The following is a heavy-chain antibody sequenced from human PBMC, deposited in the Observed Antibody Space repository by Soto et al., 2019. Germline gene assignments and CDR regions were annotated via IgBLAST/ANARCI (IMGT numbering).Heavy chain of an antibody. CDR2: IIPIFGTA. V-gene: IGHV1-69*13. CDR1: GGTFSSYS. Sequence: GASVKVSCKASGGTFSSYSISWVRQAPGQGLEWMGGIIPIFGTANYAQKFQGRVTITADESTSTAYMELSSLRSEDTAVYYCARDPSGSYVPASPVQNDYWGQGTLVTVSS. CDR3: ARDPSGSYVPASPVQNDY. D-gene: IGHD1-26*01. J-gene: IGHJ4*02.